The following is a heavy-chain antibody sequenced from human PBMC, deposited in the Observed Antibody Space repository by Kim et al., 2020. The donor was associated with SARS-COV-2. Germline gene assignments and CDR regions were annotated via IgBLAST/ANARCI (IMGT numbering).Heavy chain of an antibody. CDR2: INHSGST. D-gene: IGHD3-10*01. CDR3: ARGPAARYTMVRGVTRAANWFDP. Sequence: SETLSLTCAVYGGSFSGYYWSWIRQPPGKGLEWIGEINHSGSTNYNPSLKSRVTISVDTSKNQFSLKLSSVTAADTAVYYCARGPAARYTMVRGVTRAANWFDPRGQGTLVTVSS. CDR1: GGSFSGYY. V-gene: IGHV4-34*01. J-gene: IGHJ5*02.